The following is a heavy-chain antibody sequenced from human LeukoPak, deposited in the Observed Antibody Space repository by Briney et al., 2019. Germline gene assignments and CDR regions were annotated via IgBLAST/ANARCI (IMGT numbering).Heavy chain of an antibody. Sequence: GGSLRLSCAASGFTFSSYGMHWVRQAPGKGLEWVAVISYDGSNKYYEDSVKGRFTISRDNSKNTLYLQMNSLRAEDMAVYYCAREEWYYFDYWGQGTLVTVSS. J-gene: IGHJ4*02. CDR2: ISYDGSNK. D-gene: IGHD3-3*01. CDR3: AREEWYYFDY. CDR1: GFTFSSYG. V-gene: IGHV3-30*19.